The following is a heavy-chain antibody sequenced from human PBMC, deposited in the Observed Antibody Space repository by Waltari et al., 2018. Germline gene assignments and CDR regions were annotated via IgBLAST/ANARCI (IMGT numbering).Heavy chain of an antibody. CDR3: ARGTDYDFWSGYSYYYMDV. Sequence: QVQLQESGPGLVKPSETLSLTCTVSGGSISSYYWSWIRQPPGKGLEWIGYIYYSGRTNYNPSLKRRVPISVDPSKNQFSLKLSSVTAADTAVYYCARGTDYDFWSGYSYYYMDVWGKGTTVTVSS. J-gene: IGHJ6*03. V-gene: IGHV4-59*01. CDR1: GGSISSYY. D-gene: IGHD3-3*01. CDR2: IYYSGRT.